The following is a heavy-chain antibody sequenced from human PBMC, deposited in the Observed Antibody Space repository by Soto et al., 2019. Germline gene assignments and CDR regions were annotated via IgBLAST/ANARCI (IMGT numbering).Heavy chain of an antibody. CDR3: ARHGYSYGGGYFDY. D-gene: IGHD5-18*01. Sequence: EVQLVESGGGLVQPGGSLRLSCAASGFTVSSNYMSWVRQAPGKGLEWVSVIYSGGSAYYADSVKGRFTISRDNSKNTLYLQMNRLRGEDTAVYYCARHGYSYGGGYFDYWGQGTLVTVSS. CDR2: IYSGGSA. CDR1: GFTVSSNY. V-gene: IGHV3-66*04. J-gene: IGHJ4*02.